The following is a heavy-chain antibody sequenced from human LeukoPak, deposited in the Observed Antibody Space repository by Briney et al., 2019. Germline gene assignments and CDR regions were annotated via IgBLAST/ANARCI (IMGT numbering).Heavy chain of an antibody. D-gene: IGHD3-10*01. J-gene: IGHJ4*02. Sequence: PGGSLRLSCAASGFTLSDYAMTWVRRAPGKGLEWVSAISNSGATPYYADSVKGRFTISRDNSKNTLSLQMSSLRAEDTAIYYCAKGDYDSGSYLDYWGQGTLVTVSS. V-gene: IGHV3-23*01. CDR2: ISNSGATP. CDR1: GFTLSDYA. CDR3: AKGDYDSGSYLDY.